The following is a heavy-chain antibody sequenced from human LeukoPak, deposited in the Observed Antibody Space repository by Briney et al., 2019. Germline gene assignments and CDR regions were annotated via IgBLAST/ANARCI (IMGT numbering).Heavy chain of an antibody. Sequence: ASVKASCKASGYTFTSYGISWVRQAPGQGLEWMGWISAYNGNTNYAQKFQGRVTMTRDTSISTAYMELSRLRSDDTAVYYCARVEYYYDSSGYSFLNYWGQGTLVTVSS. CDR1: GYTFTSYG. CDR3: ARVEYYYDSSGYSFLNY. V-gene: IGHV1-18*01. J-gene: IGHJ4*02. D-gene: IGHD3-22*01. CDR2: ISAYNGNT.